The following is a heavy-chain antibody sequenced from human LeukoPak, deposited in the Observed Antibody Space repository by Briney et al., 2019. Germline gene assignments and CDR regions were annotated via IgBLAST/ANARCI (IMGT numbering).Heavy chain of an antibody. CDR2: IRYDGSNK. CDR3: AKDSSGYYCRAFDI. V-gene: IGHV3-30*02. D-gene: IGHD3-22*01. CDR1: GFTFSSYG. Sequence: GGSLRLSSAASGFTFSSYGMHWVRQAPGKGLEWVAFIRYDGSNKYYADSAKGRFTISRDNSKNTLYLQMNSLRAEDTAVYYCAKDSSGYYCRAFDIWGQGTMVTVSS. J-gene: IGHJ3*02.